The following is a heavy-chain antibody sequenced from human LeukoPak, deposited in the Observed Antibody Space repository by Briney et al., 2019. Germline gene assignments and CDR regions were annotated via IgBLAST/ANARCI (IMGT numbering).Heavy chain of an antibody. CDR3: ARAGDSSGWQGRFDY. V-gene: IGHV3-30*02. CDR1: GFTFSSYG. D-gene: IGHD6-19*01. CDR2: IRYDGSNK. J-gene: IGHJ4*02. Sequence: TGGSLRLSCAASGFTFSSYGMHWVRQAPAQGLELVAVIRYDGSNKYYADSVMGPFTTSRDNSKNTQYLQMNSLRAADTAVYYCARAGDSSGWQGRFDYWGQGTLVTV.